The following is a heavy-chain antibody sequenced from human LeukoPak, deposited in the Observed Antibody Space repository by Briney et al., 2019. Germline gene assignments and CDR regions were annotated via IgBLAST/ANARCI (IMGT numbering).Heavy chain of an antibody. Sequence: GGSLRLSSTDSGFTVSSNSMSWVRQAPGKGLEWVSSITGSGGRTYYADSVKGRFTISRDNSKNTLYLQMNSLRAEDTAVYYCVKRDLWGQGTLVTVSS. CDR1: GFTVSSNS. CDR3: VKRDL. D-gene: IGHD5-24*01. J-gene: IGHJ4*02. V-gene: IGHV3-23*01. CDR2: ITGSGGRT.